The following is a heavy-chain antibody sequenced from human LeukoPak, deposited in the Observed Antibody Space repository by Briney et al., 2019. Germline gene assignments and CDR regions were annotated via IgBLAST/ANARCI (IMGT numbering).Heavy chain of an antibody. Sequence: GGSLTLSFTSSGFTFSSYCMLWVRQAPGKGLEWVAVISYDGSNKYYADSVKGRFTISRDNSKNTLYLQMNSLRAEDTAVYYCAKDWHYYGSSKYYYDVYWGRGTLVTVSS. J-gene: IGHJ4*02. CDR3: AKDWHYYGSSKYYYDVY. CDR1: GFTFSSYC. D-gene: IGHD3-22*01. V-gene: IGHV3-30*18. CDR2: ISYDGSNK.